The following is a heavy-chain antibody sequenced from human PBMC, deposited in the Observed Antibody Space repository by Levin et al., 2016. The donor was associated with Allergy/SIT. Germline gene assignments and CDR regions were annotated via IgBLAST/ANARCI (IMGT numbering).Heavy chain of an antibody. CDR3: ARDRERGSYYYPYYYYGMDV. J-gene: IGHJ6*02. CDR2: ISAYNGNT. Sequence: WVRQAPGQGLEWMGWISAYNGNTNYAQKLQGRVTMTTDTSTSTAYMELRSLRSDDTAVYYCARDRERGSYYYPYYYYGMDVWGQGTTVTVSS. V-gene: IGHV1-18*01. D-gene: IGHD1-26*01.